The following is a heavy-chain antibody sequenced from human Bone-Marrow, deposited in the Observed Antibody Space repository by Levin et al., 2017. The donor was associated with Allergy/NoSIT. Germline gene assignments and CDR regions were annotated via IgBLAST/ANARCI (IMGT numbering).Heavy chain of an antibody. D-gene: IGHD1-26*01. Sequence: SETLSLTCSVSGSSIRSAYYWGWIRQTPGKGLEWIGSVFHTGTTPYNPSLQSRVTMSRDTSKNHFSLQLRSVTAADTAIYYCVRDGGYQLLPLLSYFDYWGQGVLVTVSS. V-gene: IGHV4-38-2*02. CDR1: GSSIRSAYY. CDR3: VRDGGYQLLPLLSYFDY. J-gene: IGHJ4*02. CDR2: VFHTGTT.